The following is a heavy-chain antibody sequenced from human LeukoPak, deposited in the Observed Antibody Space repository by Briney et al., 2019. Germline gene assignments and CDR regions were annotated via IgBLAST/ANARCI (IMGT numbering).Heavy chain of an antibody. V-gene: IGHV3-74*01. CDR2: IYTDGSRT. CDR3: VRDGRGDYPKFDL. CDR1: GFTVSSNY. J-gene: IGHJ4*02. D-gene: IGHD4-17*01. Sequence: PGGSLRLSCAASGFTVSSNYMSWVRQAPGKGLVWVSRIYTDGSRTNYADSVKGRFTISRDNARNTLILEMNSLTAEDTAVYYCVRDGRGDYPKFDLWGQGALVTVSS.